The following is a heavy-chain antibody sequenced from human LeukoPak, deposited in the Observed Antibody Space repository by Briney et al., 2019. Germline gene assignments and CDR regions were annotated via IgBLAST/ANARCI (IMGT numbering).Heavy chain of an antibody. Sequence: GGSLRLSCAASGFTFSSYAMSWVRQAPGKGLEWVSAISGSGGSTYYADSVKGRFTISRDNSKNTLFLQMNSLRAEDTAVYYCARDNYGDRQALDYWGQGTLVTVSS. CDR2: ISGSGGST. D-gene: IGHD4-17*01. CDR3: ARDNYGDRQALDY. J-gene: IGHJ4*02. V-gene: IGHV3-23*01. CDR1: GFTFSSYA.